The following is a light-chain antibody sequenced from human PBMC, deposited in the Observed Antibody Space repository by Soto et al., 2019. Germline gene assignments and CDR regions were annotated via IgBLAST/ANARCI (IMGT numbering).Light chain of an antibody. CDR3: AAWDGSLNGWV. Sequence: QSVLTQAPSASGTPGQRVTISCSGSSSNIGSNTVSWNQQVPGTAPKLLIYSNDQRPSGVPDRFSGSKSGTSASLAIGGLQSEDEADYYCAAWDGSLNGWVFGGGTKLTVL. CDR2: SND. V-gene: IGLV1-44*01. CDR1: SSNIGSNT. J-gene: IGLJ2*01.